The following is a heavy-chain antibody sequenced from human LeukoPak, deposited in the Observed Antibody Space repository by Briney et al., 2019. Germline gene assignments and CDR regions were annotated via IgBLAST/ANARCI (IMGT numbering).Heavy chain of an antibody. D-gene: IGHD6-19*01. CDR2: INHSGST. Sequence: SETLPLTCAVYGGSFSGYYWSWIRQPPGKGLEWIGEINHSGSTNYNPSLKSRVTISVDTSKNQFSLKLSSVTAADTAVYYCAGLSPIAVAGRASGLRRDYWGQGTLVTVSS. CDR3: AGLSPIAVAGRASGLRRDY. V-gene: IGHV4-34*01. J-gene: IGHJ4*02. CDR1: GGSFSGYY.